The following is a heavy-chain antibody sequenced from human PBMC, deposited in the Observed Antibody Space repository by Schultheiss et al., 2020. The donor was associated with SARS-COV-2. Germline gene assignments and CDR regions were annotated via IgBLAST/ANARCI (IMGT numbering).Heavy chain of an antibody. CDR3: ARLTPEWELLNFDY. CDR2: IYTSGST. V-gene: IGHV4-39*01. J-gene: IGHJ4*02. D-gene: IGHD1-26*01. Sequence: SETLSLTCTVSGGSISSSSYYWGWIRQPPGKGLEWIGSIYTSGSTYYNPSLKSRVTISVDTSKNQFSLKLSSVTAADTAVYYCARLTPEWELLNFDYWGQGTLVTVSS. CDR1: GGSISSSSYY.